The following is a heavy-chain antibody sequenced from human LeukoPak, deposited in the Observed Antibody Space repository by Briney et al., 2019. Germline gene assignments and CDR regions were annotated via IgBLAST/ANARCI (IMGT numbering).Heavy chain of an antibody. J-gene: IGHJ3*02. CDR3: ARHEEGFDI. V-gene: IGHV4-39*01. CDR2: IYYSGST. CDR1: GGSISSSSYY. Sequence: SETLSLTCTVSGGSISSSSYYWGWIRQPPGKGLEWIGSIYYSGSTYYNPSLKSRVTISVDTSKNQFSLKLSSVTAADTAVYYWARHEEGFDIWGQGTMVNGSS.